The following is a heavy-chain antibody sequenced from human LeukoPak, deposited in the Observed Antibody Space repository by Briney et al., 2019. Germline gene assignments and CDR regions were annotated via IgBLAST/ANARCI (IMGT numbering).Heavy chain of an antibody. Sequence: PSEPLSLICSVSGGSIAKNGYYWGWIRQSPETGLEWIGSMHYSGSTYYNPSLNSRVTISVDTSKNQFSLKLTSVTAADTAVYYCCGSGWFAGPFGYWGQGALVTVSS. V-gene: IGHV4-39*07. CDR2: MHYSGST. CDR3: CGSGWFAGPFGY. D-gene: IGHD6-19*01. J-gene: IGHJ4*02. CDR1: GGSIAKNGYY.